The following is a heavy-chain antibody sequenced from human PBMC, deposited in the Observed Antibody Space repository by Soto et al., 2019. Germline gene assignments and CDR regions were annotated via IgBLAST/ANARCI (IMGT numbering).Heavy chain of an antibody. CDR2: IYYIGNT. J-gene: IGHJ6*02. CDR1: GGSISSYX. D-gene: IGHD3-10*01. Sequence: ETLSLTCNVSGGSISSYXXXXIRQPPGKGMEWIGYIYYIGNTNYTPSLKSRVTISVDTSKXQXSLKLSSVTAADTAVYYCAGSGSYRGEHDYYGMDVWGRGTTVTVSS. V-gene: IGHV4-59*01. CDR3: AGSGSYRGEHDYYGMDV.